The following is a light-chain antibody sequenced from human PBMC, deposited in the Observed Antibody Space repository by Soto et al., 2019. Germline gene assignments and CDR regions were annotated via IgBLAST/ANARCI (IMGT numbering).Light chain of an antibody. J-gene: IGLJ1*01. Sequence: QSVLTQPPSVSGAPGQRVTISCTGSSSNIGANYDVHWYQHLPGTAPRLLICTNSNRPSGVPDRFSGSKSGTSASLAITGLQAEDEADYYCQSYDSSLSGYVVGTGTKVTVL. CDR2: TNS. CDR1: SSNIGANYD. CDR3: QSYDSSLSGYV. V-gene: IGLV1-40*01.